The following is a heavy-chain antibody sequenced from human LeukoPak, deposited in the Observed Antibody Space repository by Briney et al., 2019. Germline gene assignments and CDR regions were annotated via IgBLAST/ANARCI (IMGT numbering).Heavy chain of an antibody. D-gene: IGHD6-6*01. J-gene: IGHJ4*02. CDR1: GGTFSSYG. CDR2: INPSGGST. CDR3: ARGGSSYVY. Sequence: ASVKVSCKASGGTFSSYGISWVRQAPGQGLEWMGIINPSGGSTSYAQKFQGRVTMTRDMSTSTVYMELSSLRSEDTAVYYCARGGSSYVYWGQGTLVTVSS. V-gene: IGHV1-46*01.